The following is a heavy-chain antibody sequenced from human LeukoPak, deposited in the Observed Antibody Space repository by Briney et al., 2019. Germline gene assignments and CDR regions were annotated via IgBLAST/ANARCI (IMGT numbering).Heavy chain of an antibody. CDR2: INPNSGGT. Sequence: ASVKVSCKASGYTFTDYYMHWVRQAPGQGLEWMGWINPNSGGTSYAQKFQGRATMTRDTSISTAYMELSRLRSDDTAVYYCAREGPIVGATHLVDYWGQGTLVTVSS. V-gene: IGHV1-2*02. CDR1: GYTFTDYY. CDR3: AREGPIVGATHLVDY. J-gene: IGHJ4*02. D-gene: IGHD1-26*01.